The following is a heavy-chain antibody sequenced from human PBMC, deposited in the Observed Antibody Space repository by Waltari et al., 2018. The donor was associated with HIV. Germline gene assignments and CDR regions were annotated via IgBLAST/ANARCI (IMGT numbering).Heavy chain of an antibody. V-gene: IGHV4-59*01. CDR3: ARHQTQRPFDY. Sequence: QVQLQESGPGLVTPSETLSLTCTVSGGSISNYYWSWIRQPPGKGLEWIGYSFYIGSTNYNPSLKSRVTISVDTSKNQFSLKLNSVTAADTAVYYCARHQTQRPFDYWGQGTLVTVSS. J-gene: IGHJ4*02. CDR1: GGSISNYY. CDR2: SFYIGST.